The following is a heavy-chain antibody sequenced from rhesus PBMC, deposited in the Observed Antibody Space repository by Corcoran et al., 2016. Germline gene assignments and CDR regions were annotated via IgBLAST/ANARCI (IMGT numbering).Heavy chain of an antibody. CDR2: FDVSGRGT. Sequence: QLKLQESGPGLVKPSETLSVTCGVSGISVSSDYWTWIRQGPGKGLEWIGYFDVSGRGTDYHPPLKTRVPLSIDTSKNPFSLRLTSVTAADTAFYCCARHCDSPYCTARSRLDVWDPGVQVTVSS. CDR3: ARHCDSPYCTARSRLDV. D-gene: IGHD2-15*01. V-gene: IGHV4-169*01. J-gene: IGHJ5-1*01. CDR1: GISVSSDY.